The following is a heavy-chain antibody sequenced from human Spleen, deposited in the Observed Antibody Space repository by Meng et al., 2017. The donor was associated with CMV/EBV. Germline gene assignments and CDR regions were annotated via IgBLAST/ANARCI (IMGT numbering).Heavy chain of an antibody. J-gene: IGHJ4*02. Sequence: ASRYTFSKFYVHWVRQAPGQGLEWMGIINPSVGSTNSAQKFEGRVTMTRDTSMSTVYMDLSSLRSEDTAVYYCARDLVGISGSPIDDWGQGTLVTVSS. CDR1: RYTFSKFY. D-gene: IGHD5-12*01. CDR2: INPSVGST. CDR3: ARDLVGISGSPIDD. V-gene: IGHV1-46*01.